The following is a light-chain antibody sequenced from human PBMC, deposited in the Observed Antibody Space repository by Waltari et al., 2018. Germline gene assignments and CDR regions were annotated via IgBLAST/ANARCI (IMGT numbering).Light chain of an antibody. CDR1: QSISSY. J-gene: IGKJ3*01. CDR2: DAS. CDR3: QHRGHWPPDAT. V-gene: IGKV3-11*01. Sequence: TQSPSSLSASVGDRVTITCRASQSISSYLNWYQQKPGQSPRLLIYDASNRATGIPARFSGSGSGTDFTLTISSLEPEDFAVYYCQHRGHWPPDATFGPGTKVDIK.